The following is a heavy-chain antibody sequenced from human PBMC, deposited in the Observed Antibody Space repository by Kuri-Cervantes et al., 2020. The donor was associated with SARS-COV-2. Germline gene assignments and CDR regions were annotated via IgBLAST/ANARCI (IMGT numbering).Heavy chain of an antibody. V-gene: IGHV1-69*13. D-gene: IGHD2-2*01. CDR2: IIPIFGIA. J-gene: IGHJ6*02. Sequence: SVKVSCKASGGTFSSYAISWVRQAPGQGLEWMGGIIPIFGIANYAQKFQGRVTITADESTSTAYMELSSLRSEDTAVYYCANTENTCSSTSCPQYYYYYYGMDVWGQGTTVTVSS. CDR3: ANTENTCSSTSCPQYYYYYYGMDV. CDR1: GGTFSSYA.